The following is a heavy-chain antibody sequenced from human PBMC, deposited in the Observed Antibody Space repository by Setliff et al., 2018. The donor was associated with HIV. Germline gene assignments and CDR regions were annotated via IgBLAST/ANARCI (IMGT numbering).Heavy chain of an antibody. CDR2: IKSKTDGGTT. J-gene: IGHJ6*02. V-gene: IGHV3-15*05. CDR3: VRGLAAAGGYAMDV. Sequence: PGGSLRLSCAASGFTFSTAWMNWVRQAPGKGLEWVGHIKSKTDGGTTDYAAPVKGRFTISRDDSKNTLYLQMNSLRAEDTAVYYCVRGLAAAGGYAMDVWGQGTTVTVSS. D-gene: IGHD6-13*01. CDR1: GFTFSTAW.